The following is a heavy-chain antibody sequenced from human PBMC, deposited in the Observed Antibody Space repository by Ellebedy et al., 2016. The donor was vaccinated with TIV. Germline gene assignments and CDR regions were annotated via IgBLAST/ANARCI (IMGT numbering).Heavy chain of an antibody. J-gene: IGHJ3*02. CDR1: GFTFSSFS. V-gene: IGHV3-48*04. CDR3: ARCSDAFDI. Sequence: GASLKISCAASGFTFSSFSMNWVRQAPGKGLESISYISSSSDTIYYADSLKGRFTVSRDNARKSLYLQMDSLRTEDTAVYYWARCSDAFDIWGQGTMVTVSS. CDR2: ISSSSDTI.